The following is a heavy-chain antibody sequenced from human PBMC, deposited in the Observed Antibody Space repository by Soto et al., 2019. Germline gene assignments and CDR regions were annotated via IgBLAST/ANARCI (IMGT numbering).Heavy chain of an antibody. V-gene: IGHV1-8*02. CDR1: GYTFTGYS. D-gene: IGHD3-16*02. CDR3: NVWGSYRYGMDV. CDR2: INPNSGNT. Sequence: GASVKVSCKASGYTFTGYSMHWVRQAPGQGLEWMGWINPNSGNTGYAQKFQGRVTMTRNTSISTAYMELSSLRSEDTAVYYCNVWGSYRYGMDVWGQGTTVTV. J-gene: IGHJ6*02.